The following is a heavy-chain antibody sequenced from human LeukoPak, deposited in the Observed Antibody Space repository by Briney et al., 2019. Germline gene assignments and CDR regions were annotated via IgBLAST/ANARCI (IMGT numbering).Heavy chain of an antibody. CDR1: GYTFTGYY. J-gene: IGHJ4*02. CDR3: ARDIYCSGGSCYSVFDY. Sequence: ASVTVSCKASGYTFTGYYMHWVRQAPGKGVEWMGWINPKSGGTNYAQKFQGRVTMTMATSISTAYIELSMLRSDDTAVYYCARDIYCSGGSCYSVFDYWGQGTLVTVSS. CDR2: INPKSGGT. D-gene: IGHD2-15*01. V-gene: IGHV1-2*02.